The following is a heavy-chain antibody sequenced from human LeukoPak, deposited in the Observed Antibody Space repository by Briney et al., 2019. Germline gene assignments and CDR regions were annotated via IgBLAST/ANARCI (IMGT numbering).Heavy chain of an antibody. CDR1: GFTFSNYA. CDR3: VIWGDYDVLTGYYVPDY. Sequence: PGASLRLSCVASGFTFSNYAMIWVRPAPGKGLEWVSAITGSGTNRYYADSLKGRFTTSRDNSKNTVFLQMNSLRHEDTAIYYCVIWGDYDVLTGYYVPDYWGQGTLVTVAS. CDR2: ITGSGTNR. D-gene: IGHD3-9*01. J-gene: IGHJ4*02. V-gene: IGHV3-23*01.